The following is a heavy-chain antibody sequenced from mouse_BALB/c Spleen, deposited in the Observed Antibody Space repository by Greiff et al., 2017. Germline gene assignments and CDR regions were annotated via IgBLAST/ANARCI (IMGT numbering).Heavy chain of an antibody. CDR3: ARSRDYDGAWFAY. J-gene: IGHJ3*01. CDR2: INPGSGGT. V-gene: IGHV1-54*01. D-gene: IGHD2-4*01. Sequence: VQLQESGAELVRPGTSVKVSCKASGYAFTNYLIEWVKQRPGQGLEWIGVINPGSGGTNYNEKFKGKATLTADKSSSTAYMQLSSLTSDDSAVYFCARSRDYDGAWFAYWGQGTLVTVSA. CDR1: GYAFTNYL.